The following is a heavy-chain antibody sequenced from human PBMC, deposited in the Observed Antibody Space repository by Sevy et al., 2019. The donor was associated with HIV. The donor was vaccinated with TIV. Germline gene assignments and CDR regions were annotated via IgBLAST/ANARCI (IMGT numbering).Heavy chain of an antibody. CDR3: VRDLYYGDPYYFDY. CDR1: GFTFGSYT. Sequence: GGSLRLSCAVSGFTFGSYTMNWVRQAPGRGLEWLSYISVSSGTVYYADSVKGRFTISRDNAKNTLYLQMNSLRAEVSAVYYCVRDLYYGDPYYFDYWGQGTLVTVSS. D-gene: IGHD4-17*01. CDR2: ISVSSGTV. J-gene: IGHJ4*02. V-gene: IGHV3-48*01.